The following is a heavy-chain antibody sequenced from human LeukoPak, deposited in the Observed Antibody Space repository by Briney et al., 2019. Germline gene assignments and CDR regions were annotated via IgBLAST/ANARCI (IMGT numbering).Heavy chain of an antibody. CDR2: IRYDGGNK. J-gene: IGHJ4*02. CDR1: GFTFSSYG. Sequence: PGGSLRLSCAASGFTFSSYGMHWVRQAPGKGLEWVAFIRYDGGNKYYADSVKGRFTISRDNSKNTLYLQMNSLRAEDTAVYYCAKDGGIVVVPAPIDYWGQGTLVTVSS. D-gene: IGHD2-2*01. CDR3: AKDGGIVVVPAPIDY. V-gene: IGHV3-30*02.